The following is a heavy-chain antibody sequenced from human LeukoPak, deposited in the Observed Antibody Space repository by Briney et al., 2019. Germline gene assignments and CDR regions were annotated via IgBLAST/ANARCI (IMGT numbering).Heavy chain of an antibody. J-gene: IGHJ3*02. CDR3: ARKTGRYQLWSWGDAFDI. V-gene: IGHV4-4*07. Sequence: SETLSLTCTVSGGSISSYYWSWIRQPAGKGLEWIGRIYTSGSTNYNPSLKCRVTMSVDTSKNQFSLKLSSVTAADTAVYYCARKTGRYQLWSWGDAFDIWGQGTMVTVSS. CDR2: IYTSGST. CDR1: GGSISSYY. D-gene: IGHD2-2*01.